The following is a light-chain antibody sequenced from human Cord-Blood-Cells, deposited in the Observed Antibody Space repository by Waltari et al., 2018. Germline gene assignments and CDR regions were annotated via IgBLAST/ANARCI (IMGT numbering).Light chain of an antibody. J-gene: IGLJ3*02. V-gene: IGLV1-47*01. CDR1: SSNIGSNY. Sequence: QSVLTQPPSASGTPGQRVTISCSGSSSNIGSNYVYWYQQLPGTAPKLLIYRNNQRPSGVPDRFSGSKSGTSVSLAISGLRSEDEADYYCAAWDDSLSGLFGGGTKLTVL. CDR2: RNN. CDR3: AAWDDSLSGL.